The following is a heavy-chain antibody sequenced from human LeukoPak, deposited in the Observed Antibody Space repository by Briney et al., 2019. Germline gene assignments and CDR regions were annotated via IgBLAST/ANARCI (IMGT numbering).Heavy chain of an antibody. CDR1: GFTFSSYA. Sequence: GGSLGLSCAASGFTFSSYAMSWVRQAPGKGLEWVSAITGSGGSTYYADSVKGRFTISRDNSENTLYLQVSSLRAEDTAIYYCAKDRLRMSSDWSFDYWGQGTLVTVSS. D-gene: IGHD6-19*01. J-gene: IGHJ4*02. CDR2: ITGSGGST. CDR3: AKDRLRMSSDWSFDY. V-gene: IGHV3-23*01.